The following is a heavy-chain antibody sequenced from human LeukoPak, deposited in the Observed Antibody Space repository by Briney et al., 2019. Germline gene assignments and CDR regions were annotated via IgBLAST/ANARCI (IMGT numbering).Heavy chain of an antibody. J-gene: IGHJ4*02. D-gene: IGHD1-26*01. V-gene: IGHV3-23*01. CDR1: GLSLNNYA. CDR2: SSSSDDGK. CDR3: AKADRGSYYGLGDYFDY. Sequence: PGGSLRLSCTASGLSLNNYAMSWVRQVPGKGLEWVSASSSSDDGKWYAESVRGRFTISRDNSKNTLYLQMNSLRAEDTALYYCAKADRGSYYGLGDYFDYWGQGTPVTVSS.